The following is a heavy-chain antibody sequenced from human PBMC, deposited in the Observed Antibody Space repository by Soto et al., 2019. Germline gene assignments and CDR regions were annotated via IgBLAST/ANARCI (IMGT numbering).Heavy chain of an antibody. CDR1: GCTFSIYA. CDR2: IIPIFGTA. CDR3: ASMTTVTRAFDI. J-gene: IGHJ3*02. V-gene: IGHV1-69*13. Sequence: SVKVSCKASGCTFSIYAISWVRQAPGQVLEWMGGIIPIFGTANYAQKFQGRVTITADESTSTAYMELSSLRSEDTAVYYCASMTTVTRAFDIWGQGTMVTVSS. D-gene: IGHD4-17*01.